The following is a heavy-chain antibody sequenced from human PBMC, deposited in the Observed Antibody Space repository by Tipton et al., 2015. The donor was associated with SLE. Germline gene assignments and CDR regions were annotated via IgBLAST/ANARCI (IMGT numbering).Heavy chain of an antibody. Sequence: TLSLTCTVSGGSVSSSYWSWIRQPPGKGLEWIGYIYYSGSTYYNPSLKSRVTISVDTSKNQFSLKLSSVTAADTAIYYCARDGLTIFGVVSLGYMDVWGKGTTLNVSS. CDR1: GGSVSSSY. D-gene: IGHD3-3*02. J-gene: IGHJ6*03. CDR3: ARDGLTIFGVVSLGYMDV. CDR2: IYYSGST. V-gene: IGHV4-59*02.